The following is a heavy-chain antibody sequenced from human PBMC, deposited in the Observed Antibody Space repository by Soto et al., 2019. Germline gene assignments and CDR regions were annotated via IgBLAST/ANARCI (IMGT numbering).Heavy chain of an antibody. V-gene: IGHV3-33*06. Sequence: ESGGGVVQPGRSLRLSCAASGFTFSSYGMHWVRQAPGKGLEWVAVIWYDGSNKYYADSVKGRFTISRDNSKNTLYLQMNSLRAEDTAVYYCAKGGGVAGTSFDYWGQGTLVTVSS. CDR1: GFTFSSYG. J-gene: IGHJ4*02. D-gene: IGHD6-19*01. CDR2: IWYDGSNK. CDR3: AKGGGVAGTSFDY.